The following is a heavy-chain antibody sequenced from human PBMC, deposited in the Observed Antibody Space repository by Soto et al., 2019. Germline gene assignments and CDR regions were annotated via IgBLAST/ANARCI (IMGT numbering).Heavy chain of an antibody. D-gene: IGHD2-15*01. Sequence: SESLCLTCAVYVPSFSAYYWSWIRQPPGKGLEWIGEINHSGSTNYNPSLKSRVTISVDTSKNQFSLKLSSVTAADTAVYYCAGGNPNCSGGSCYLDYWGQG. CDR3: AGGNPNCSGGSCYLDY. CDR1: VPSFSAYY. J-gene: IGHJ4*02. V-gene: IGHV4-34*01. CDR2: INHSGST.